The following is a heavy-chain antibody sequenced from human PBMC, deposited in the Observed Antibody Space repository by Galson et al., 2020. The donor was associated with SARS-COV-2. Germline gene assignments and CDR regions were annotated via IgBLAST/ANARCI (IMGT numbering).Heavy chain of an antibody. J-gene: IGHJ4*02. V-gene: IGHV3-21*01. CDR3: VGKGYYGSGSYFDY. CDR1: GFTFSSYS. D-gene: IGHD3-10*01. Sequence: GESLKISCAASGFTFSSYSMNWVRQAPGKGLEWVSSISSSSSYIYYADSVKGRFTISRDNAKNSLYLQMNSLRAEDTAVYYCVGKGYYGSGSYFDYWGQGTLVTVSS. CDR2: ISSSSSYI.